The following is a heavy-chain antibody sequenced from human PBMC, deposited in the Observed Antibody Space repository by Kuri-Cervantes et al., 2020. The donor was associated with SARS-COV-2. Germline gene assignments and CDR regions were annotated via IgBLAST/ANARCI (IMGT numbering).Heavy chain of an antibody. V-gene: IGHV3-7*01. Sequence: LSLTCAASGFTFSSYWMTWVRQAPGKGLDWVANVRQDGRDKYYGDSVKGRFTISRDNSKNTLYLQMNSLRAEDTAVYYCARSTWGSGHYYGMDVWGQGTSVTVSS. CDR2: VRQDGRDK. CDR3: ARSTWGSGHYYGMDV. D-gene: IGHD7-27*01. J-gene: IGHJ6*02. CDR1: GFTFSSYW.